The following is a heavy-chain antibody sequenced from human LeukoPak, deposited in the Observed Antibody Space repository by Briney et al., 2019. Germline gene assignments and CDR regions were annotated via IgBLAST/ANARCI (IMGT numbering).Heavy chain of an antibody. CDR3: TRDMEYRGAGFDL. CDR2: VYSSGST. D-gene: IGHD2/OR15-2a*01. CDR1: GDSISRSSYF. V-gene: IGHV4-39*07. Sequence: PSETLSLTCTVSGDSISRSSYFWACIRQPPGKGLEWIGSVYSSGSTYYNPSLRSQITMSVDTSKNQFSLKLTSVSAADTAMYYCTRDMEYRGAGFDLWGQGIPVTVSS. J-gene: IGHJ4*02.